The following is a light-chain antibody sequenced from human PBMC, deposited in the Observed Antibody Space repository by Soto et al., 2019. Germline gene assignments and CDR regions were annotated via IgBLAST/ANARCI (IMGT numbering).Light chain of an antibody. Sequence: DIQMTHSPSTLSASVGDRVTITCRAIQNVNKWLAWFQQKPGKVPKLLIFDASTLQTGVPSRFGGSGSGTEFTLTISSLKPDDFATYYCQQYNSYSPWTFGQGTKVDIK. CDR3: QQYNSYSPWT. J-gene: IGKJ1*01. V-gene: IGKV1-5*01. CDR1: QNVNKW. CDR2: DAS.